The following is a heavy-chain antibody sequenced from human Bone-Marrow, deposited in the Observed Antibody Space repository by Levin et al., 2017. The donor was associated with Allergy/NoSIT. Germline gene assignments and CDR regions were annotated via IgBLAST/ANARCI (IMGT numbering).Heavy chain of an antibody. CDR3: ARDREYCSSTSCYAFFDY. D-gene: IGHD2-2*01. Sequence: ASVKVSCKASGYTFTGYYMHWVRQAPGQGLEWMGRINPNSGGTNYAQKFQGRVTMTRDTSISTAYMELSRLRSDDTAVYYCARDREYCSSTSCYAFFDYWGQGTLVTVSS. J-gene: IGHJ4*02. V-gene: IGHV1-2*06. CDR2: INPNSGGT. CDR1: GYTFTGYY.